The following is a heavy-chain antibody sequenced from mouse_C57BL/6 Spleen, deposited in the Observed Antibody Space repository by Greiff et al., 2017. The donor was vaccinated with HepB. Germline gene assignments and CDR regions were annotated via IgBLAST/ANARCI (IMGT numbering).Heavy chain of an antibody. CDR1: GYAFTNYL. V-gene: IGHV1-54*01. D-gene: IGHD1-1*01. CDR3: ARGGVGRWYFDV. Sequence: VQLQQSGAELVRPGTSVKVSCKASGYAFTNYLIEWVKQRPGQGLEWIGVINPGSGGTNYNEKFKGKATLTADKSSSTAYMQLSSLTSEDSAVYFCARGGVGRWYFDVWGTGTTVTVSS. CDR2: INPGSGGT. J-gene: IGHJ1*03.